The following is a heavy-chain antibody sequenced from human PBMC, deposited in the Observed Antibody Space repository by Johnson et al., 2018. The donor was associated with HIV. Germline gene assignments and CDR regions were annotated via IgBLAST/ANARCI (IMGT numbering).Heavy chain of an antibody. J-gene: IGHJ3*02. Sequence: QVQLVESGGGAVQPGGSLRLSCAASGFSFSAYGMHWVRQAPGKGLEWVALISYDGIKTYYVDSVKARFTISRDDARNTLYLQMNGLRVEDTALYYCARDGDDGDEADDTKGAFDIWGQGTMVTVSS. V-gene: IGHV3-30*03. D-gene: IGHD3-9*01. CDR1: GFSFSAYG. CDR2: ISYDGIKT. CDR3: ARDGDDGDEADDTKGAFDI.